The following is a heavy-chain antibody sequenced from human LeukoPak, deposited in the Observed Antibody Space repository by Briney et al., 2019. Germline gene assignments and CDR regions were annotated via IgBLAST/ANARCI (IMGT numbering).Heavy chain of an antibody. D-gene: IGHD2-15*01. Sequence: ASVKVSCKASGYTFTGYYMHWVRQAPGQGFEWMGWINPNSGGTNYAQKFQGWVTMTRDTSISTAYMELSRLRSDDTAVYYCAREDNTLPYFQHWGQGTLVTVSS. V-gene: IGHV1-2*04. CDR3: AREDNTLPYFQH. CDR2: INPNSGGT. J-gene: IGHJ1*01. CDR1: GYTFTGYY.